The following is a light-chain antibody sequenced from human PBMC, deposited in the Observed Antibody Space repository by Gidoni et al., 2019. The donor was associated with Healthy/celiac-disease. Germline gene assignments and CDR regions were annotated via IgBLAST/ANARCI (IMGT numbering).Light chain of an antibody. CDR2: GAS. CDR3: QQSYSTPRT. J-gene: IGKJ1*01. V-gene: IGKV1-39*01. Sequence: DIQMTQSPSSLSASVGDRVTITCRASQSISHYLNWYQQKPGKAPKLLIYGASSLQSAVPSRFSCSGSGTDFTLTITSLQPEDFATYYCQQSYSTPRTFGQGTKVEIK. CDR1: QSISHY.